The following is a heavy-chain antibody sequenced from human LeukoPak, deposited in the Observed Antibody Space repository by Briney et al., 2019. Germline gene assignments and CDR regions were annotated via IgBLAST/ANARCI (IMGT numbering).Heavy chain of an antibody. CDR1: GGSISSYY. D-gene: IGHD4-17*01. J-gene: IGHJ3*02. CDR2: IYTSGST. Sequence: IPSETLSLTCTVSGGSISSYYWSWIRQPPGKGMEWIGYIYTSGSTNYNPSLKSRVTISVDTSKNQFSLKLSSVTAADTAVYYCARHGSMTTVTTWFDIWGQGTMVTVSS. CDR3: ARHGSMTTVTTWFDI. V-gene: IGHV4-4*09.